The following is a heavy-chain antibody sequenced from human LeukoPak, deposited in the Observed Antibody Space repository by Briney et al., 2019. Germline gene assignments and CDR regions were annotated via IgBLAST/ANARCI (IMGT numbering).Heavy chain of an antibody. Sequence: PVGSLRLSCAASGFTFRNYWMSWVRQTPGEALEWVANIKQDGGEIYYLDSVKGRFTISRDNAKNSLYLQMNSLRGDDTAVYYCARDKVTGASYLDYWGQGSLVTVSS. CDR1: GFTFRNYW. V-gene: IGHV3-7*01. J-gene: IGHJ4*02. CDR2: IKQDGGEI. D-gene: IGHD7-27*01. CDR3: ARDKVTGASYLDY.